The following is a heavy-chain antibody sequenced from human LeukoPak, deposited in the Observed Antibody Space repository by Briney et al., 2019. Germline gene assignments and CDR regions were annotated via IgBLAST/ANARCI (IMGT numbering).Heavy chain of an antibody. CDR2: IFHSGIT. Sequence: SETLSLTCTVSGGSINRSTWWSWVRQSPGKGPEWIGGIFHSGITSYNPSLKSRVTVSLDKSKNQFSLNLTSVTAADAAVYYCARDIGNHFGGLDHYYYDYWGPGTLVTVSS. CDR3: ARDIGNHFGGLDHYYYDY. V-gene: IGHV4-4*02. CDR1: GGSINRSTW. J-gene: IGHJ4*02. D-gene: IGHD2-15*01.